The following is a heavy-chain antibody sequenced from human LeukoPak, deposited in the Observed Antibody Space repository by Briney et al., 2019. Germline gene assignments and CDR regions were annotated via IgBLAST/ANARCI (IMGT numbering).Heavy chain of an antibody. V-gene: IGHV1-2*02. Sequence: ASVKVSCKASGYTFTGDYIHWVRRALGQGLEWTGWINPNSGGTNYAQKFQGRVTMTRDTSISTAYMELSRLRSDDTAVYYCASRASSVTTRGWYFDLWGRGTLVTVSS. CDR2: INPNSGGT. CDR1: GYTFTGDY. J-gene: IGHJ2*01. CDR3: ASRASSVTTRGWYFDL. D-gene: IGHD4-17*01.